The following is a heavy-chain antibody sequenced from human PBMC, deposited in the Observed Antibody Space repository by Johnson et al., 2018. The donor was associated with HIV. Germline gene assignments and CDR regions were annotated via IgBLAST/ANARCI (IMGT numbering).Heavy chain of an antibody. Sequence: VQLVESGGGTVQPGGSLRLSCAASGFSVSSNYMSWVRQAPGKGLEWVSGFYSGGSTYYADSVKGRFTISRDNSKNTLYLQMNSLRAEDTAVYYCARDSAYCGGDCHDAFDVWGQGTMVTVSS. D-gene: IGHD2-21*02. CDR2: FYSGGST. J-gene: IGHJ3*01. CDR1: GFSVSSNY. CDR3: ARDSAYCGGDCHDAFDV. V-gene: IGHV3-66*02.